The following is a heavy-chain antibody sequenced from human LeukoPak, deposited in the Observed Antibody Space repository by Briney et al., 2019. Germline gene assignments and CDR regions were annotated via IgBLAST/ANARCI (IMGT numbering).Heavy chain of an antibody. J-gene: IGHJ4*02. D-gene: IGHD1-1*01. CDR2: IYFSGST. Sequence: SETLSLTCCVSGGPKSSDGYYLNWIRQHPGKGVEWIGSIYFSGSTYYSPSLKSRVTMSVDTSKNQFSLKLSSVTAADTAVYYFARSNGHDLHYQWAQGTLVAVSS. CDR3: ARSNGHDLHYQ. V-gene: IGHV4-31*03. CDR1: GGPKSSDGYY.